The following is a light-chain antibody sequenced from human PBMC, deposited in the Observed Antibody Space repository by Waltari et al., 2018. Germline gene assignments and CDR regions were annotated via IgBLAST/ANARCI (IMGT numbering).Light chain of an antibody. Sequence: QSALTQPPSASGSPGQSVPISCTGTSRYVGAYNYSSWYQQHPGKAPKLMIYEVSKRASGVPDRFSGSKSGNTASLTVSGLQAEDEADYYCSSYAGSNNYVVFGGGTKLTVL. J-gene: IGLJ2*01. CDR1: SRYVGAYNY. CDR2: EVS. V-gene: IGLV2-8*01. CDR3: SSYAGSNNYVV.